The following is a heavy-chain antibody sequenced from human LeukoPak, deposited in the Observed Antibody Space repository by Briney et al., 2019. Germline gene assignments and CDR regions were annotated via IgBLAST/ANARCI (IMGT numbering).Heavy chain of an antibody. D-gene: IGHD6-19*01. J-gene: IGHJ4*02. CDR3: ASVSSGWYFDY. CDR1: GGSFSGYY. V-gene: IGHV4-34*01. Sequence: KPSETLSLTCAVYGGSFSGYYWSWIRQPPGKGLEWIGEINHSGSTNYNPSLKSRVTTSVDTSKNQFSLKLSSVTAADTAVYYCASVSSGWYFDYWGQGTLVTVSS. CDR2: INHSGST.